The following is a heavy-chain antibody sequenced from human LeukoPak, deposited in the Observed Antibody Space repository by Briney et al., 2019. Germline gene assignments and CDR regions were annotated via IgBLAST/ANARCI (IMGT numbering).Heavy chain of an antibody. CDR1: GGSISSYY. D-gene: IGHD3-16*02. Sequence: PSETLSLTCTVSGGSISSYYWSWIRQPPGKGLEWIGEINHSGSTNYNPSLKSRVTISVDTSKNQFSLKLSSVTAADTAVYYCARHRDYVWGSYRPPKDAFDIWGQGTMVTVSS. CDR2: INHSGST. CDR3: ARHRDYVWGSYRPPKDAFDI. V-gene: IGHV4-34*01. J-gene: IGHJ3*02.